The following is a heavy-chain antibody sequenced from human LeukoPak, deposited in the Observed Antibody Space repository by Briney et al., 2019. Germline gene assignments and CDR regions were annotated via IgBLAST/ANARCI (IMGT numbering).Heavy chain of an antibody. V-gene: IGHV1-18*01. D-gene: IGHD1-26*01. CDR1: GYTFTSYG. CDR2: ISAYNGNT. CDR3: ARDLLVGATSAFDI. J-gene: IGHJ3*02. Sequence: ASVKVSCKASGYTFTSYGISLVRQAPGQGLEWMGWISAYNGNTNYAQKLQGRVTMTTDTSTSTAYMELRSLRSDDTAVYYCARDLLVGATSAFDIWGQGTMVTVSS.